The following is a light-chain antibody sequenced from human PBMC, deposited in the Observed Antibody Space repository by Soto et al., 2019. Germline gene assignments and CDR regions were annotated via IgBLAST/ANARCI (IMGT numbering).Light chain of an antibody. CDR1: NIGSKS. Sequence: SYELTQTPSVSVAPGQTARITCGGNNIGSKSVHWFQQKPSQAPVLVAYDDTDRPSGIPERFSGSYSGNTATLTISGVEAGDEADYYCQVWDSSSDRYVFGSGTKLTVL. J-gene: IGLJ1*01. V-gene: IGLV3-21*02. CDR2: DDT. CDR3: QVWDSSSDRYV.